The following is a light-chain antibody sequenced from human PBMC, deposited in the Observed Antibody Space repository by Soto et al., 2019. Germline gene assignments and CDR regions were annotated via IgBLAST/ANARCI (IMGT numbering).Light chain of an antibody. J-gene: IGKJ4*01. CDR2: DAT. Sequence: DIQMTQSPSSLSASVGDRVTITCQASQDINNYLNWYQQKAGKAPKLLIFDATNLETGVPSRFSGSGSRTEFTLTISSLQSEDFAVYYCQQYNDWPLTFGVGTKVDI. V-gene: IGKV1-33*01. CDR1: QDINNY. CDR3: QQYNDWPLT.